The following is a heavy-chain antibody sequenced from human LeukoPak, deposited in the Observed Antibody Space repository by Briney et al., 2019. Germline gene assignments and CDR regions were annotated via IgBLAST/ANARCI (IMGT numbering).Heavy chain of an antibody. CDR2: VSKSGGTM. CDR3: ATAVI. J-gene: IGHJ3*02. CDR1: GFAFSSYE. V-gene: IGHV3-48*03. Sequence: GGSLRLSCEAPGFAFSSYEMNWFRQAPGKGLEWVSYVSKSGGTMKNADSVKGRFTVSRDNAKNSLHLQMNSLTAEDTAVYYCATAVIRGRGTMVTVSS.